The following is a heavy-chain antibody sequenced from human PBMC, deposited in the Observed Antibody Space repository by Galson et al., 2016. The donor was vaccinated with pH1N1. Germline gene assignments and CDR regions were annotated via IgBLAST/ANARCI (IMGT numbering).Heavy chain of an antibody. CDR3: ATETRSSGMDV. V-gene: IGHV1-69*08. J-gene: IGHJ6*02. Sequence: SVKVSCKASGGTLSRHTISWVRQAPGQGLEWMGRILPIVGTTNYAQKLQGRVTFIADRFTSTVAMELSGLTSDDTAVYYCATETRSSGMDVWDQGTTVTVSS. CDR2: ILPIVGTT. CDR1: GGTLSRHT.